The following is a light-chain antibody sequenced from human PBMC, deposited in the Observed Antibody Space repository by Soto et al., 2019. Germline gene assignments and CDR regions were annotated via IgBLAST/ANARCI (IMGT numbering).Light chain of an antibody. Sequence: DIVMTQSPDSLAVSLGERATINCKSSQSVLHSSNNKNFLAWYQQKPGQPPKLLIYWASTRESGVSDRFSGSGSGTDFTLTISSLQAEDVAVYFCHQYYSTPPTFGQGTKVEIK. CDR3: HQYYSTPPT. V-gene: IGKV4-1*01. CDR2: WAS. CDR1: QSVLHSSNNKNF. J-gene: IGKJ1*01.